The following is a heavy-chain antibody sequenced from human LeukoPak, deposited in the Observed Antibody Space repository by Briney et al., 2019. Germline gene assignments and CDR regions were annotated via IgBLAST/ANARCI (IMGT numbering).Heavy chain of an antibody. D-gene: IGHD5-18*01. CDR1: GFTFSSHA. V-gene: IGHV3-23*01. J-gene: IGHJ4*02. CDR3: AKDTAMEGSVDY. CDR2: ISGSGGST. Sequence: GGSLRLSCAASGFTFSSHAMSWVRQAPGKGLEWVSAISGSGGSTYYADSVKGRFTISRDNSKNTLYLQMNSLRAEDTAVYYCAKDTAMEGSVDYWGQGTLVTVSS.